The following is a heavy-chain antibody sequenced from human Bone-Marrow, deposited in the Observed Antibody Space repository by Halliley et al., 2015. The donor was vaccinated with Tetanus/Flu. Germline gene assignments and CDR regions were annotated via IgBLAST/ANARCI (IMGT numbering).Heavy chain of an antibody. J-gene: IGHJ6*02. CDR3: ARAVWQRLPPSHYYYAMAV. D-gene: IGHD5-12*01. V-gene: IGHV4-34*01. CDR1: GESFSGYY. CDR2: INHSGST. Sequence: TLSLTCAVYGESFSGYYWNWIRQPPGKRLEWIGEINHSGSTNYNPSLKSRVTISVDTSKNQISLNLTSVTAADTAVYYCARAVWQRLPPSHYYYAMAVWGRGTTVSVSS.